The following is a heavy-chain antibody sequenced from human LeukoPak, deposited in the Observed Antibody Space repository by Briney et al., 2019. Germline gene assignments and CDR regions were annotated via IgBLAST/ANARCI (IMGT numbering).Heavy chain of an antibody. Sequence: SQTLSLTCAVSGGSVSSGGHYWTWIRQHPGKGLEWIGDIYDSGSTRYNPSLKSQVIISVDTSKNQFSLKLSSVTAADTAVYYCARNYYGSGSYYPPTPYYFDYWGQGTLVTVSS. J-gene: IGHJ4*02. CDR2: IYDSGST. CDR3: ARNYYGSGSYYPPTPYYFDY. D-gene: IGHD3-10*01. V-gene: IGHV4-31*11. CDR1: GGSVSSGGHY.